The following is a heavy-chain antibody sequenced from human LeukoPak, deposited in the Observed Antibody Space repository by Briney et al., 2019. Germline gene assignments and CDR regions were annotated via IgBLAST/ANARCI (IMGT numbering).Heavy chain of an antibody. D-gene: IGHD3-3*01. J-gene: IGHJ4*02. V-gene: IGHV3-7*03. CDR1: GFTFGKYW. Sequence: GGSLRLSCVASGFTFGKYWMSWVRKAPGKGLEWGANIKLDGSEKNYVDSVKGRFTISRDNTKNSLYLQMNSLRAEDTAVFYCARDQYDTWSRRGNFDSWGQGTLVIVSS. CDR2: IKLDGSEK. CDR3: ARDQYDTWSRRGNFDS.